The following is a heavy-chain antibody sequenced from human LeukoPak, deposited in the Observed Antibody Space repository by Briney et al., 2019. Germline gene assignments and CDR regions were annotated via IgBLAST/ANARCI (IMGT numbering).Heavy chain of an antibody. Sequence: HPGGSLRLSCAASGFTFSSYAMSWVRQAPGKGLEWISYITSDSAFMYYADSVKGRFTISRDNAKNSVYLQMHSLRVEDTAVYYCAKVRLVPPPEYFQHWGQGTLVTVSS. CDR3: AKVRLVPPPEYFQH. D-gene: IGHD6-6*01. CDR2: ITSDSAFM. V-gene: IGHV3-48*01. J-gene: IGHJ1*01. CDR1: GFTFSSYA.